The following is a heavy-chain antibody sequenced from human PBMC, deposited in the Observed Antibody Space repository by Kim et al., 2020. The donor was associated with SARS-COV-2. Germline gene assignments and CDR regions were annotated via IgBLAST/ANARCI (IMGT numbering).Heavy chain of an antibody. CDR1: GFTFSDYY. Sequence: GGSLRLSCAASGFTFSDYYMSWIRQAPGKGLEWVSYISSSGSTIYYADSVKGRFTISRDNSKNSLYLQMNSLRAEDTAVYYCARDTDRVLDAFDIWGQGTMVTVSS. CDR3: ARDTDRVLDAFDI. D-gene: IGHD6-13*01. J-gene: IGHJ3*02. V-gene: IGHV3-11*04. CDR2: ISSSGSTI.